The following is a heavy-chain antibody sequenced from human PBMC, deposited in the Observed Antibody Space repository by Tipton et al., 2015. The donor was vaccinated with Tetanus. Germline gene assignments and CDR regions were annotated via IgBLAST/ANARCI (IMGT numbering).Heavy chain of an antibody. Sequence: QSGAEVKKPGASAKLSCATSGFPFSRPFIHWVRQAPGHGLEWMGLINPSGGGTTYAQKFRDRVTITRDTATSTVYMELSSLTSQDTAVYYCARATDPSGWTYFDFWGQGTLVPVSP. CDR3: ARATDPSGWTYFDF. D-gene: IGHD6-19*01. V-gene: IGHV1-46*01. J-gene: IGHJ4*02. CDR1: GFPFSRPF. CDR2: INPSGGGT.